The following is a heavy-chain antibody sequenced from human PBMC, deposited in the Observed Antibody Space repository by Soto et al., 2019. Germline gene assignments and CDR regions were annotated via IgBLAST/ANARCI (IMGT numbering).Heavy chain of an antibody. Sequence: GGSLRLSCAASGFTFSSYAMTWVRQAPGKGLEWVSTISSSGAGTYYSDSVKGRFTISRDNSKNTLYLQMSSLRDRGYYDSSDPWGQGTLVTVSS. CDR3: P. CDR1: GFTFSSYA. V-gene: IGHV3-23*01. J-gene: IGHJ5*02. D-gene: IGHD3-22*01. CDR2: ISSSGAGT.